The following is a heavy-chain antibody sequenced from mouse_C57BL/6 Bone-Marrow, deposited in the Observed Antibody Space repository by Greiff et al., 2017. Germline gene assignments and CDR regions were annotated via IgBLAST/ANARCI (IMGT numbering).Heavy chain of an antibody. J-gene: IGHJ2*01. CDR2: INPSSGYT. V-gene: IGHV1-7*01. CDR1: GYTFTSYW. Sequence: MQVVESGAELAKPGASVKLSCKASGYTFTSYWMHWVKQRPGQGLEWIGYINPSSGYTKYNQKFKDKATLTADKSSSTAYMQLSSLTYEDSAVYYCANFYFDYWGQGTTLTVSS. CDR3: ANFYFDY.